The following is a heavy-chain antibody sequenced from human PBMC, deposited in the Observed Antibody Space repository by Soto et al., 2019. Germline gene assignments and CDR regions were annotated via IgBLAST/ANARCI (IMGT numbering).Heavy chain of an antibody. V-gene: IGHV1-69*01. CDR2: IIPIFGTA. D-gene: IGHD1-26*01. Sequence: QVQLVQSGAEVKKPGSSVKVSCKASGGTFSSYAISWVRQAPGQGLEWMGGIIPIFGTANYAQKFQGRVTITADDSTRTAYMELSSLRSEDTAVYYCASFGPRRNSGRGRSSYNWFDPWGQGTLVTVAS. CDR1: GGTFSSYA. CDR3: ASFGPRRNSGRGRSSYNWFDP. J-gene: IGHJ5*02.